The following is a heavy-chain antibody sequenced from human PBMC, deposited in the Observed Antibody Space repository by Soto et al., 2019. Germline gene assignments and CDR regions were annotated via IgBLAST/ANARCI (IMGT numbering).Heavy chain of an antibody. CDR1: GGTFSSYA. CDR2: INPNSGGT. J-gene: IGHJ6*02. CDR3: ARGMGEEDYYYYYGMDV. Sequence: ASVKVSCKASGGTFSSYAISWVRQAPGQGLEWMGWINPNSGGTNYAQKFQGWVTMTRDASISTAYMELSRLRSDDTAVYYCARGMGEEDYYYYYGMDVWGQGTTVTVSS. V-gene: IGHV1-2*04.